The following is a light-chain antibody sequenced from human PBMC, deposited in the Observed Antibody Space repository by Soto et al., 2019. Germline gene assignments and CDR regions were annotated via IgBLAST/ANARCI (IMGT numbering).Light chain of an antibody. CDR1: QSVSNN. Sequence: EIVMTQSPATLSVSPGERATLSCRASQSVSNNLAWYQQKPGQAPRLLIYHASTGAPGILARFSGSGSGTELTLTISSEQSEDSAVYYCQHYNEWPLTFGGGTKVEIK. CDR2: HAS. CDR3: QHYNEWPLT. J-gene: IGKJ4*01. V-gene: IGKV3-15*01.